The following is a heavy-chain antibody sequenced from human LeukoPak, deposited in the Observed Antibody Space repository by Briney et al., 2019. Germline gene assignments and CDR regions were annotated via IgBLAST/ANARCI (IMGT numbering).Heavy chain of an antibody. V-gene: IGHV3-23*01. J-gene: IGHJ4*02. Sequence: PGGSLRLSCAASGFTFSSYAMSWVRQAPGKGLEGVSAISGSGGSTYYADSVKGRFTISRDNSKNTLYLQMNSLRAEDTAVYYCRAVVVAAAVVYYFDYWGQGTLVTVSS. CDR3: RAVVVAAAVVYYFDY. CDR2: ISGSGGST. CDR1: GFTFSSYA. D-gene: IGHD2-15*01.